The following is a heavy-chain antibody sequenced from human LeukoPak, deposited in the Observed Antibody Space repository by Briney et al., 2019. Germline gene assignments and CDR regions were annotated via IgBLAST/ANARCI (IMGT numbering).Heavy chain of an antibody. CDR1: GYTFTGYY. J-gene: IGHJ5*02. Sequence: ASVKVSCKASGYTFTGYYMHRVRQAPGQGLEWMGWINPNSGGTNYAQKFQGRVTMTRDTSISTAYMELSRLRSDDTAVYYCARAVIAAAGNWFDPWGQGTLVTVSS. CDR3: ARAVIAAAGNWFDP. CDR2: INPNSGGT. V-gene: IGHV1-2*02. D-gene: IGHD6-13*01.